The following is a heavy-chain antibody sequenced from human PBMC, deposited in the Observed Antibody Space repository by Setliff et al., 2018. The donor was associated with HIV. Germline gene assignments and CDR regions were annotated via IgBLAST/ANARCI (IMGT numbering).Heavy chain of an antibody. V-gene: IGHV4-39*07. Sequence: LSLTCIASGDSIGITNYYWGWIRQPPGRGLEWVGSIYQSGRTFYNPSLSGRVTVSIATSKNQFSLKLTSVTAADTAVYYCARSALYGDNFRIFWYFDVWGRGTLVTRLL. CDR3: ARSALYGDNFRIFWYFDV. CDR2: IYQSGRT. CDR1: GDSIGITNYY. J-gene: IGHJ2*01. D-gene: IGHD4-17*01.